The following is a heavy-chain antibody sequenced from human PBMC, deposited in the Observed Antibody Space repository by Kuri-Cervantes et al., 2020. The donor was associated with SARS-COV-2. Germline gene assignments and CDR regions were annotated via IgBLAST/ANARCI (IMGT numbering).Heavy chain of an antibody. CDR2: IRYDGSNK. V-gene: IGHV3-30*02. Sequence: GGSLRLSCAASGFTFSSYGMHWVRQAPGKGLEWVAFIRYDGSNKYYADSVKGRFTISRDNSKNTLYLQMNSLRAEDTAVYYCANTGIVGAKRSQHYYYYYYMDVWGKGTTVTDSS. J-gene: IGHJ6*03. D-gene: IGHD1-26*01. CDR1: GFTFSSYG. CDR3: ANTGIVGAKRSQHYYYYYYMDV.